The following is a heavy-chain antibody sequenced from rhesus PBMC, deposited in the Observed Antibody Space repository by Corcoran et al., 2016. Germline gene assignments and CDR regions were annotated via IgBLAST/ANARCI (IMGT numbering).Heavy chain of an antibody. CDR2: IYGSGGSN. CDR3: ARVGSSWSEWDTVGTEWYFDL. CDR1: GYSISSGYY. J-gene: IGHJ2*01. D-gene: IGHD5-42*01. Sequence: QVQLQESGPGLVKPSETLSLTCAVSGYSISSGYYWGWIRQPHGKGLEWIGCIYGSGGSNYLNPSLKSRVTLSVDTSKNQFSLKLSSVTAADTAVYYCARVGSSWSEWDTVGTEWYFDLWGPGTPITISS. V-gene: IGHV4S14*01.